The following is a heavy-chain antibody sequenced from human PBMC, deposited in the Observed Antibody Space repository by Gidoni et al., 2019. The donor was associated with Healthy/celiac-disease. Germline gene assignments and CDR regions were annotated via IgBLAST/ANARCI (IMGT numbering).Heavy chain of an antibody. J-gene: IGHJ6*02. CDR1: GYTFTSYG. CDR2: ISAYNGNT. V-gene: IGHV1-18*01. CDR3: AREVNDFWSGVNPYYYDGMDV. D-gene: IGHD3-3*01. Sequence: QVQLVQSGAEVKKRGASVKVSCKASGYTFTSYGISWVRQAPGQGLEWMGWISAYNGNTNYAQKLQGRVTMTTDTSTSKAYLELRSLRSDDTAVYDCAREVNDFWSGVNPYYYDGMDVWGQGTTVTVSS.